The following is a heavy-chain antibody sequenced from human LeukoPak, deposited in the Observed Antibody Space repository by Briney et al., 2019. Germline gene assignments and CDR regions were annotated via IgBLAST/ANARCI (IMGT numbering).Heavy chain of an antibody. V-gene: IGHV3-23*01. CDR3: ARGLGSYQ. D-gene: IGHD1-26*01. CDR1: GFILRNYA. Sequence: GSLRLSCAASGFILRNYAMNWVRQAPGKGPEWVSSITGSGGGTSYADSVKGRFTISRDNSKSTLYLQLNSLRAEDTAVYYCARGLGSYQWGQGTLVTVSS. CDR2: ITGSGGGT. J-gene: IGHJ4*02.